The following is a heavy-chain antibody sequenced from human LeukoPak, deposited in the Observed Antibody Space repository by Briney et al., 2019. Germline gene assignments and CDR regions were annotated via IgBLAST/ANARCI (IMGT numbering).Heavy chain of an antibody. D-gene: IGHD3-3*01. Sequence: VGSLRLSCAASRFTLSSYSMNWVRQAPGTELEWVSSISSSSSYIYYATSVKGQVTTSKHNTKNSLYLQMNSLRAEDAAVYYCERCTSGCDAFDIWGQGTMVTVSS. V-gene: IGHV3-21*01. J-gene: IGHJ3*02. CDR3: ERCTSGCDAFDI. CDR2: ISSSSSYI. CDR1: RFTLSSYS.